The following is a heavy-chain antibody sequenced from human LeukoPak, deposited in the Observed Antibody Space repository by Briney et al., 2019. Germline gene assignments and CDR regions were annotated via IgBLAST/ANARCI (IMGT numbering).Heavy chain of an antibody. CDR3: ARSRSYGYRDVDY. Sequence: SETLSLTCAVYGGSFSGYYWSWIRQPPGKGLEWIWEINHSGSTNYNPSLKSRVTISVDTSKNQFSLKLSSVTAADTAVYYCARSRSYGYRDVDYWGQGTLVTVSS. J-gene: IGHJ4*02. CDR1: GGSFSGYY. D-gene: IGHD5-18*01. V-gene: IGHV4-34*01. CDR2: INHSGST.